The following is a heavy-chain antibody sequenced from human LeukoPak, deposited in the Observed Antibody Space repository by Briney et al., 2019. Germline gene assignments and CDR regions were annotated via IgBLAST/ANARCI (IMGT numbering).Heavy chain of an antibody. Sequence: GGSLRLSCAASGFTFSSYWMHWVRQAPGKGLVWVSRINSDGSGTSYADSVKGRFTISRDNAKNTLYLQMNSLRAEDTAVYYCARDPYGDYWFDPWGQGTLVTVSS. J-gene: IGHJ5*02. CDR3: ARDPYGDYWFDP. CDR1: GFTFSSYW. CDR2: INSDGSGT. V-gene: IGHV3-74*01. D-gene: IGHD4-17*01.